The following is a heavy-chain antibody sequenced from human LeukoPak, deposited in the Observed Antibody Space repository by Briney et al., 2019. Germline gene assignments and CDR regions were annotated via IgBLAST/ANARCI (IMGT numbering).Heavy chain of an antibody. D-gene: IGHD1-26*01. J-gene: IGHJ3*02. CDR1: GFTFSSYS. V-gene: IGHV3-21*01. CDR2: ISSSSSYI. Sequence: GGSLRLSCAASGFTFSSYSMNWVRQAPGKGLEWVSSISSSSSYIYYADSVKGRFTISRDNAKNSLYPQMNSLRAEDTAVYYCARLGSYDAFDIWGQGTMVTVSS. CDR3: ARLGSYDAFDI.